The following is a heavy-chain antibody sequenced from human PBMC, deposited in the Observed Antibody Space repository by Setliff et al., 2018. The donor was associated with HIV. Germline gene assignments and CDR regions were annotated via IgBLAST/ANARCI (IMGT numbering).Heavy chain of an antibody. V-gene: IGHV4-34*01. CDR2: VNLSGNT. CDR3: ATHASTVQDAMDV. J-gene: IGHJ6*02. D-gene: IGHD4-4*01. Sequence: PSETLSLTCTVYGGSFTNGGSFSHYFCAWIRQSPGKGLEWIGEVNLSGNTNYIPSLQSRVTISLDTSNNQFSLKLTSVTAADTAMYYCATHASTVQDAMDVWGQGTTVTVSS. CDR1: GGSFSHYF.